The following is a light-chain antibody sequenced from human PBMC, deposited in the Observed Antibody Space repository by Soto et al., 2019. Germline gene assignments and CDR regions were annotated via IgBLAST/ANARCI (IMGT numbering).Light chain of an antibody. V-gene: IGLV2-14*03. CDR1: SSDVGGYNY. CDR2: DVS. CDR3: SSYTTSNTRQIV. J-gene: IGLJ1*01. Sequence: LTQPASVSGSPGQSITISCTGTSSDVGGYNYVSWYQHHPGKAPKLTIFDVSNRPSGVSNRFSGSKSGNTASLTISGLQPEDEADYYCSSYTTSNTRQIVFGTGTKVTVL.